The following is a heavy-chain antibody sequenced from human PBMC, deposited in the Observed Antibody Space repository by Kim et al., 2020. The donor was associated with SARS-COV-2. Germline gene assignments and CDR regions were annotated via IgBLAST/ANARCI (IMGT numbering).Heavy chain of an antibody. D-gene: IGHD2-2*01. CDR3: ARGYCAGTSCYGNYFDP. Sequence: GGSLRHSCAGSGFTFSTYWMIWVRQAPGKGLEWVANIKQDGSEKYYVDSVKGRFTISRDNAKNSLYLQMYSLRAEDTAVYYCARGYCAGTSCYGNYFDP. J-gene: IGHJ5*02. V-gene: IGHV3-7*01. CDR2: IKQDGSEK. CDR1: GFTFSTYW.